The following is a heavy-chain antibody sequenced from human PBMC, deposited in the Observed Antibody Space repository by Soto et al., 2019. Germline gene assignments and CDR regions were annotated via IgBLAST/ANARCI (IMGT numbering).Heavy chain of an antibody. Sequence: QVQLQESGPGLVKPSQTLSLTCTVSGGSISSGGYYWSWIRQHPGKGLEWIGYIYYSGSTYYNPSLKSRVTIPVDTSKNQFSLKLSSVTAADTAVYYCARGRHDSRGYWGYYFDYWGQGTLVTVSS. D-gene: IGHD3-22*01. CDR1: GGSISSGGYY. CDR3: ARGRHDSRGYWGYYFDY. V-gene: IGHV4-31*03. J-gene: IGHJ4*02. CDR2: IYYSGST.